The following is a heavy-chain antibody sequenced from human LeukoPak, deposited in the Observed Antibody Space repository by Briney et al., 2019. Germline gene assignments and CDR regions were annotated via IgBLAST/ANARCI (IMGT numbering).Heavy chain of an antibody. V-gene: IGHV7-4-1*02. CDR1: GYTFTSYG. Sequence: GASVKVSCKASGYTFTSYGISWVRQAPGQGLEWMGWINTNTGNPTYAQGFTGRFVFSLDTSVSTAYLQISSLKAEDTAVYYCAREGLRITIFGVVIDGFDYWGQGTLVTVSS. CDR2: INTNTGNP. J-gene: IGHJ4*02. D-gene: IGHD3-3*01. CDR3: AREGLRITIFGVVIDGFDY.